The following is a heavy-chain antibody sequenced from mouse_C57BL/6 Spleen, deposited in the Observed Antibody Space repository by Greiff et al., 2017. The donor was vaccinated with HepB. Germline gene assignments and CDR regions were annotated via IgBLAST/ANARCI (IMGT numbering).Heavy chain of an antibody. CDR1: GFTFSDYG. CDR2: ISSGSSTI. D-gene: IGHD1-1*01. CDR3: AREITTVVGYFDY. Sequence: EVMLVESGGGLVKPGGSLKLSCAASGFTFSDYGMHWVRQAPEKGLEWVAYISSGSSTIYYAATVKGRFTISRDNAKNTLFLQMTSLRSEDTAMYYCAREITTVVGYFDYWGQGTTLTVSS. J-gene: IGHJ2*01. V-gene: IGHV5-17*01.